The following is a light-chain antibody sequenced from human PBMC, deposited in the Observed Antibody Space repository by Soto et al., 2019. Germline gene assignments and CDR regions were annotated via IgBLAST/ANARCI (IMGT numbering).Light chain of an antibody. J-gene: IGLJ2*01. Sequence: QSALTQPRSVSGSPGQSVTISCTGTSSDVGGYNYVSWYQQHPGKAPKIMIYDVSKRPSGVPDRFSGSKSGNTASLTISGLQPEDEADYFCCSYAGTYTYVVFGGGTKLTVL. CDR2: DVS. V-gene: IGLV2-11*01. CDR1: SSDVGGYNY. CDR3: CSYAGTYTYVV.